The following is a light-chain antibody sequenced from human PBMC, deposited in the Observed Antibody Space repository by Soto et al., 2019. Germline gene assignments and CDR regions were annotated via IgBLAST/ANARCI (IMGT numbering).Light chain of an antibody. J-gene: IGKJ5*01. Sequence: DTVFAHSPGTLSFTSVERATLSCRASQSISGTYLAWYQQKPGQAPRLLIYDASNRATGIPARFSGSGSGTDFTLTISRLEPEDFAVYYCQQYGSSPITFGQGTRLEIK. CDR3: QQYGSSPIT. V-gene: IGKV3-20*01. CDR2: DAS. CDR1: QSISGTY.